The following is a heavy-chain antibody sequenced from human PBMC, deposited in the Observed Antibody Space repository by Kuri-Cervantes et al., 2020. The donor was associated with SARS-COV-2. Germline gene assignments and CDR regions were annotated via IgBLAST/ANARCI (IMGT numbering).Heavy chain of an antibody. CDR1: GYTFTRYS. CDR3: ATPRYCSGGSCYGLFDY. J-gene: IGHJ4*02. V-gene: IGHV1-18*01. D-gene: IGHD2-15*01. Sequence: ASVKVSCKASGYTFTRYSISWVRQAPGQGLEWMGWISAYNGNTNYAQKLQGRVTMTTDTSTSTAYMELRSLRSDDTAVYYCATPRYCSGGSCYGLFDYWGQGTLVTVSS. CDR2: ISAYNGNT.